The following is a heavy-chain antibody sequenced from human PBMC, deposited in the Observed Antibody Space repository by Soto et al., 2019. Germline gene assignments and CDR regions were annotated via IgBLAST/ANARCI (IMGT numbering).Heavy chain of an antibody. V-gene: IGHV4-59*11. D-gene: IGHD3-9*01. J-gene: IGHJ6*02. CDR1: EGTIIDHC. CDR2: IYYSGST. CDR3: ARTTLYDILTGYYYYYGMDV. Sequence: PLETKSVRKTVVEGTIIDHCGRCISKQQGKGLEWIGYIYYSGSTNYNPSLKSRVTISVDTSKNQFSLKLSSVTAADTAVYYCARTTLYDILTGYYYYYGMDVWGQGTTVTVSS.